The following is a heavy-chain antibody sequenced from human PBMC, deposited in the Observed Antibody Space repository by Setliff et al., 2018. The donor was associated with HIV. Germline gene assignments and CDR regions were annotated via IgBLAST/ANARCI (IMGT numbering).Heavy chain of an antibody. Sequence: ASVKVSCKASGYTFTTYAMNWVRQAPGQGLEWMGWINTNTGNPTYAQGFTGRFVFSLDTSVSTAYLQMNGLTVDDTAVYYCARAVKAAASLAFDSWGQGTLVTVSS. J-gene: IGHJ4*02. CDR3: ARAVKAAASLAFDS. V-gene: IGHV7-4-1*02. CDR2: INTNTGNP. CDR1: GYTFTTYA. D-gene: IGHD2-2*01.